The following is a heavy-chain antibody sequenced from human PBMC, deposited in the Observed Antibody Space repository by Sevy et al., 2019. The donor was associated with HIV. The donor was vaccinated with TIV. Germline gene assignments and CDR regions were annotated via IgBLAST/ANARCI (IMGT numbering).Heavy chain of an antibody. CDR2: ISSSGSSI. CDR3: TRNGGAFDNGFDP. CDR1: GFTFSSYD. Sequence: GESLKISCTASGFTFSSYDMNWVRQAPGKGLEWVSKISSSGSSIYYAASVKGRFTISRDNAKNSLNLQMNSLRAEDTAGYYCTRNGGAFDNGFDPWGQGTLVTVSS. V-gene: IGHV3-48*03. J-gene: IGHJ5*02. D-gene: IGHD2-8*01.